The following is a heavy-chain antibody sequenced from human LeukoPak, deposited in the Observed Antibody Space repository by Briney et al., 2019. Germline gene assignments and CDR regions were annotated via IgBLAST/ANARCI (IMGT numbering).Heavy chain of an antibody. CDR1: GFTFSGAW. Sequence: KTGGSLRLSCAASGFTFSGAWMCWVRQAPGKGLEWVGRIKSKTDGGTTDYAAPVKGRFTISRDDSKNTLYLQMNSLKTEDTAVYYCTTFMIVVGADYWGQGTLVTVSS. J-gene: IGHJ4*02. CDR2: IKSKTDGGTT. CDR3: TTFMIVVGADY. V-gene: IGHV3-15*01. D-gene: IGHD3-22*01.